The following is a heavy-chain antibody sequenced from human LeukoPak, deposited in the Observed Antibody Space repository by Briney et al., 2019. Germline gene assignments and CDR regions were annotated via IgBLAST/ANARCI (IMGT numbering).Heavy chain of an antibody. CDR3: ARDGAQQLKDAFDI. Sequence: PSETLSLTCTVSGGSISSYYWSWIRQPPGKGLEWIGYIYYSGSTNYNPSLKSRVTISVDTSKNQFSLKLSSVTAADTAVYYCARDGAQQLKDAFDIWGRGTMVTVSS. CDR1: GGSISSYY. D-gene: IGHD6-13*01. V-gene: IGHV4-59*01. CDR2: IYYSGST. J-gene: IGHJ3*02.